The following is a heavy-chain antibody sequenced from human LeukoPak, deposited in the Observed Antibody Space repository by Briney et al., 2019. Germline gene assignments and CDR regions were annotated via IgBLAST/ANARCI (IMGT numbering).Heavy chain of an antibody. CDR1: GFIVDDYG. J-gene: IGHJ4*02. CDR2: INWNGGSI. V-gene: IGHV3-20*04. D-gene: IGHD3-22*01. CDR3: VKNYDSSGYYPDD. Sequence: GGSLRLSCAASGFIVDDYGMTWVRQAPGKGLEWVSGINWNGGSIGYADSVKGRFTISRDNAKNSLYLQMNRLRTEDTALYYCVKNYDSSGYYPDDWGQGTLVTVSS.